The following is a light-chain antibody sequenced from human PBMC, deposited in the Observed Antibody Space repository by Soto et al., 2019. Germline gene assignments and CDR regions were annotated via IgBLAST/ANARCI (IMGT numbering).Light chain of an antibody. V-gene: IGLV1-44*01. J-gene: IGLJ2*01. CDR2: SNT. CDR3: AAWHDSLNGVV. Sequence: QSVRTQPPSASGTPGQRVTISCSGSSSNIGSNTVNWYQQLPGTAPTLLIYSNTQRPSGVPDRLSGSKSGNYASLAISGLQSEDEDNYYCAAWHDSLNGVVFGGGTKVNVL. CDR1: SSNIGSNT.